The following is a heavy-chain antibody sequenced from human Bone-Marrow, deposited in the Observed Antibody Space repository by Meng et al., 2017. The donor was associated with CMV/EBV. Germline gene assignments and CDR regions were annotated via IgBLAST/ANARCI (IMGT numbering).Heavy chain of an antibody. CDR3: AKDLGGYCSSTSCPQGR. CDR2: IRYDGSNK. D-gene: IGHD2-2*01. CDR1: GFTFSSYG. V-gene: IGHV3-30*02. Sequence: GESLKISCAASGFTFSSYGMHWVRQAPGKGLEWVAFIRYDGSNKYYADSVKGRFTISRDNSKNTLYLQMNSLRAEDTAVYYCAKDLGGYCSSTSCPQGRWGQGTLVTVSS. J-gene: IGHJ4*02.